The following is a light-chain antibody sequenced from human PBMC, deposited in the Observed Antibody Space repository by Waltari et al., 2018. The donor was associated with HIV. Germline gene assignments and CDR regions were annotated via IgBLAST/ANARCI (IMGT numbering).Light chain of an antibody. Sequence: DIRMTQSPSPLSASVGDRVTLTCRASQNINSWLAWYQQRPGKAPRLLIHKASNLEFGVPSRFSGGGSGTEFNLTIDSLQPEDFATYYCQQYNIDFYTFGQGTKV. CDR3: QQYNIDFYT. J-gene: IGKJ3*01. CDR2: KAS. V-gene: IGKV1-5*03. CDR1: QNINSW.